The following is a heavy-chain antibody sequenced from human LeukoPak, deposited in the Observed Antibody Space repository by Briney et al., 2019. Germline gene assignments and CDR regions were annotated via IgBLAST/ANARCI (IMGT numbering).Heavy chain of an antibody. D-gene: IGHD3-22*01. CDR1: GCSLSSSSYY. CDR3: ARQSKGIIVITDFQH. J-gene: IGHJ1*01. CDR2: IYYSGNT. V-gene: IGHV4-39*01. Sequence: SETLSLTCTVSGCSLSSSSYYWGWLRQPPGKWLEWIRSIYYSGNTYYSPSLKSRVTISVDTSKNQFSLKLSSVTAADTAVYYCARQSKGIIVITDFQHWGQGTLVTVSS.